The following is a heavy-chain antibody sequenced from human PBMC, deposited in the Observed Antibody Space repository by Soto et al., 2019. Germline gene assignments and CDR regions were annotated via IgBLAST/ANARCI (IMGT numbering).Heavy chain of an antibody. CDR2: IYYSGST. D-gene: IGHD6-19*01. Sequence: QVQLQESGPGLVKPSETLSLTCTVSGGSVSGYYWSWIRQPPGKGLEWIGYIYYSGSTNYNPSLNRRATISVDTSNNQFSLKLSSVTAADTAVYYCAIGRQWLDDWRQGTPVTVSS. CDR1: GGSVSGYY. CDR3: AIGRQWLDD. V-gene: IGHV4-59*02. J-gene: IGHJ4*02.